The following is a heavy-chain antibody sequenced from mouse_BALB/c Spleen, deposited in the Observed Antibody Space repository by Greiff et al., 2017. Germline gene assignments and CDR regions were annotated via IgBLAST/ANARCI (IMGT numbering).Heavy chain of an antibody. V-gene: IGHV2-9*02. CDR3: ARALGRAMDY. CDR1: GFSLTSYG. D-gene: IGHD4-1*01. CDR2: IWAGGST. J-gene: IGHJ4*01. Sequence: VKLQESGPGLVAPSQSLSITCTVSGFSLTSYGVHWVRQPPGKGLEWLGVIWAGGSTNYNSALMSRLSISKDNSKSQVFLKMNSLQTDDTAMYYCARALGRAMDYWGQGTSVTVSS.